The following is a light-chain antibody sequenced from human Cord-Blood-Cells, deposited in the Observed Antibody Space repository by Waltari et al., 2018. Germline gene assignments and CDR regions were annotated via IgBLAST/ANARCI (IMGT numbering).Light chain of an antibody. CDR1: SSDVGSYNP. CDR3: CSHAGSSTWV. Sequence: QSALTQPASVSGSPGQSITISCTGTSSDVGSYNPVSWYQQHPGKAPKLMIYEGSKRPSGVSNRFSGSKSGNTASLTISGLQAEDEADYYCCSHAGSSTWVFGGGTKLTVL. J-gene: IGLJ3*02. CDR2: EGS. V-gene: IGLV2-23*01.